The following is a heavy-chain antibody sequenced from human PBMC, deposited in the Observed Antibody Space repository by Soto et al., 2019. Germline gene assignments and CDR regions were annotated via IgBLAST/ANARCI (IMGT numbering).Heavy chain of an antibody. CDR3: ARGRYDFWSGYYYYYYGMDV. CDR2: INHSGST. J-gene: IGHJ6*02. D-gene: IGHD3-3*01. CDR1: GGSFSGYY. V-gene: IGHV4-34*01. Sequence: LSLTWAVYGGSFSGYYWSWIRQPPGKGLEWIGEINHSGSTNYNPSLKSRVTISVDTSKNQFSLKLSSVPAAATAVYYCARGRYDFWSGYYYYYYGMDVWGQGTTVTVSS.